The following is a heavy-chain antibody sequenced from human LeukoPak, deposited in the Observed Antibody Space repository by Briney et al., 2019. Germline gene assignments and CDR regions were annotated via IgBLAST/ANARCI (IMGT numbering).Heavy chain of an antibody. CDR2: IRGDGGNT. V-gene: IGHV3-43*02. J-gene: IGHJ4*02. CDR3: AKGPPGVVPAATHFDY. D-gene: IGHD2-2*01. CDR1: GFTFDDYA. Sequence: GGSLRLACAAAGFTFDDYAMHWVRQAPGKGLEWVSLIRGDGGNTYYADSVKGRFTISRDNSKNSLYLQMNSLRTEDTALYYCAKGPPGVVPAATHFDYWGQGTLVTVSS.